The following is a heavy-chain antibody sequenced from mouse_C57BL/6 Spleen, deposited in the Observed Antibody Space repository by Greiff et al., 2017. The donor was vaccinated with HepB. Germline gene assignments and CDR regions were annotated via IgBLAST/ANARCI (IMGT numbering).Heavy chain of an antibody. Sequence: VKLMESGAELARPGASVKLSCKASGYTFTSYGISWVKQRTGQGLEWIGEIYPRSGNTYYNEKFKGKATLTADKSSSTAYMELRSLTSEDSAVYFCARNGNPYAMDYWGQGTSVTVSS. V-gene: IGHV1-81*01. CDR2: IYPRSGNT. J-gene: IGHJ4*01. CDR3: ARNGNPYAMDY. D-gene: IGHD1-1*01. CDR1: GYTFTSYG.